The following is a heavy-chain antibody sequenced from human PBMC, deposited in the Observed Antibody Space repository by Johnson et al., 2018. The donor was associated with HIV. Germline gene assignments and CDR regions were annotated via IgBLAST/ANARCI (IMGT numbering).Heavy chain of an antibody. D-gene: IGHD3-16*01. V-gene: IGHV3-30*04. Sequence: QVQLVESGGGVVQPGRSLRLSCAASGFTFSSYAMHWVRQAPGKGLEWVAVISYDGSNKYYADSVKGRFTISRDNSKNTLYLQMNSLRAEDTAVYYCARDMSDSAWGDAFDIWGQGTMVTVSP. CDR2: ISYDGSNK. CDR3: ARDMSDSAWGDAFDI. CDR1: GFTFSSYA. J-gene: IGHJ3*02.